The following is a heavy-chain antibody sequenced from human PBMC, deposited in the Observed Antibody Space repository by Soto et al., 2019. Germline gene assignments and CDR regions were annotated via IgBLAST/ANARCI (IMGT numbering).Heavy chain of an antibody. Sequence: QVQLVQSGAEVKKPGASVKVSCKASGYTFTSYAMHWVRQAPGQRLEWMGWINAGNGNTKYSQKFQGRVTITRDTSASTAYMELSSLRSEDTAVYYCARDLGVGAASDYWGQGTLVTXSS. CDR2: INAGNGNT. CDR1: GYTFTSYA. J-gene: IGHJ4*02. D-gene: IGHD1-26*01. CDR3: ARDLGVGAASDY. V-gene: IGHV1-3*01.